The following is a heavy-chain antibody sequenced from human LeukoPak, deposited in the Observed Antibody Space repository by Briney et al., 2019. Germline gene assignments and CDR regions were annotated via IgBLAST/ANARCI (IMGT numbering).Heavy chain of an antibody. CDR3: AKERYYYGSGSENWFDP. D-gene: IGHD3-10*01. Sequence: PGGSLRLSCAASGFTFSSYAMNWVRQAPGKGPEWVSVSSGSGGSTYYADSVKGRFTISRDNSKNTLYLQMNSLRAEDTAVYYCAKERYYYGSGSENWFDPWGQGTLVTVSS. J-gene: IGHJ5*02. CDR2: SSGSGGST. CDR1: GFTFSSYA. V-gene: IGHV3-23*01.